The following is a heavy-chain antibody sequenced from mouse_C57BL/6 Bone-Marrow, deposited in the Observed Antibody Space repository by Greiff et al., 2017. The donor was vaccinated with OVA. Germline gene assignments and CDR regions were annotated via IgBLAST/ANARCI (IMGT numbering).Heavy chain of an antibody. V-gene: IGHV1-80*01. J-gene: IGHJ1*03. D-gene: IGHD2-10*02. Sequence: QVQLKESGAELVKPGASVKISCKASGYAFSSYWMNWVKQRPGKGLEWIGQIYPGDGDTNYNGKFKGKATLTADKSSSTAYMQLSSLTSEDSAVYFCARSRVSLGYFDVWGTGTTVTVSS. CDR2: IYPGDGDT. CDR3: ARSRVSLGYFDV. CDR1: GYAFSSYW.